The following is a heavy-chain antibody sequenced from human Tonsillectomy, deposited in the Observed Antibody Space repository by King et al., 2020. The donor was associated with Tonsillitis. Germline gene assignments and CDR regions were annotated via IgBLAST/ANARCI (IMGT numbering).Heavy chain of an antibody. D-gene: IGHD5-24*01. CDR1: GFTFSSYS. CDR2: ISSSSSYI. CDR3: ARDGTGDGYNYYYYYYGMDV. V-gene: IGHV3-21*01. Sequence: EVQLVESGGGLVKPGGSLRLSCAASGFTFSSYSMNWVRQAPGKGLEWVSSISSSSSYIYYAESVQGRFTISRDNAKNSLYLQMNSLRAEDTAVYYCARDGTGDGYNYYYYYYGMDVWGQGTTVTVSS. J-gene: IGHJ6*02.